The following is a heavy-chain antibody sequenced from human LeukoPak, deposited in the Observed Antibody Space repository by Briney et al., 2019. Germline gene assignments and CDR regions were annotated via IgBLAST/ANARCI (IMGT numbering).Heavy chain of an antibody. CDR2: ISWNSGSI. CDR1: GFTFDDYA. D-gene: IGHD3-3*01. CDR3: ATVLRFLEWPF. V-gene: IGHV3-9*01. J-gene: IGHJ3*01. Sequence: PGGPLRLSCAASGFTFDDYAMHWVRQAPGKGLEWVSGISWNSGSIGYADSVKGRFTISRDNAKNSLYLQMNSLRAEDTALYYCATVLRFLEWPFWGQGTMVTVSS.